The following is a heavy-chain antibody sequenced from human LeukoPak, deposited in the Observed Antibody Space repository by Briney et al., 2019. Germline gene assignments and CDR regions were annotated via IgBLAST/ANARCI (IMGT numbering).Heavy chain of an antibody. CDR3: ARDFEVYSSGWFEYYYYMDV. V-gene: IGHV7-4-1*02. D-gene: IGHD6-19*01. CDR2: INTNTGNP. Sequence: GASVKVSCKASGYTFTSYAMNWVRQAPGQGLEWMGWINTNTGNPTYAQGFTGRFVFSLDTSVSTAYLQISSLKAEDTAVYYCARDFEVYSSGWFEYYYYMDVWGKGTTVTVSS. CDR1: GYTFTSYA. J-gene: IGHJ6*03.